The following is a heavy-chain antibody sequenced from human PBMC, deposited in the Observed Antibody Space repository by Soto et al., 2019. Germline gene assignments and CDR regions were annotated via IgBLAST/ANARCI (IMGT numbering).Heavy chain of an antibody. Sequence: GGSLRLSCAASGFTFSSYAMHWVRQAPGKGLEWVSGISWNSAYIDYADSVKGRFTISRDNAKNSLYLQMNSLRAEDTALYYCAKDLGYSSYAFDIWGQGTMVTVSS. D-gene: IGHD2-15*01. V-gene: IGHV3-9*01. CDR1: GFTFSSYA. J-gene: IGHJ3*02. CDR2: ISWNSAYI. CDR3: AKDLGYSSYAFDI.